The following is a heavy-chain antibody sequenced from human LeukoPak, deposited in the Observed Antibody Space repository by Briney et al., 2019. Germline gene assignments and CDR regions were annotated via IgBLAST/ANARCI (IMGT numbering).Heavy chain of an antibody. J-gene: IGHJ5*02. D-gene: IGHD6-19*01. CDR2: INPNSGGT. V-gene: IGHV1-2*02. CDR1: GYTFTGYY. Sequence: ASVKVSCKASGYTFTGYYMHWVRQAPGQGLEWMGWINPNSGGTNYAQKFQGRVTMTRDTSISTAYMELSRLRSDDTAVYYCATGISGWTLGGRRWFDPWGQGTLVTASS. CDR3: ATGISGWTLGGRRWFDP.